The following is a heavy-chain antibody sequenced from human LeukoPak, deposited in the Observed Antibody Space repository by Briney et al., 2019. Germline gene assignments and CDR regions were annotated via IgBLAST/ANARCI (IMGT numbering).Heavy chain of an antibody. V-gene: IGHV3-7*01. CDR3: ARLGIAVAGTAGGDY. CDR2: IKQDGSEK. CDR1: GFTFSSNW. D-gene: IGHD6-19*01. J-gene: IGHJ4*02. Sequence: GGSLRLSCAASGFTFSSNWMSWVRQAPGKGLEWVANIKQDGSEKYYVDSVKGRFTISRDNAKNSLYLQMNSLRAEDTAVYYCARLGIAVAGTAGGDYWGQGTLVTVSS.